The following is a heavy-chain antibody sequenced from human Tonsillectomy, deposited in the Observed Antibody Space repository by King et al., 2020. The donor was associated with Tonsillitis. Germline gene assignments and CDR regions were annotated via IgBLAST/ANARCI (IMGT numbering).Heavy chain of an antibody. D-gene: IGHD1-7*01. V-gene: IGHV2-70*04. CDR1: GFSLSTIAMR. CDR2: IDWDDDK. Sequence: ITLKESGPALVKPTQTLTLTCAFSGFSLSTIAMRVSWIRQPPGKTLEWLARIDWDDDKFYSTSLKTRLTISKDTSKNQVVLTMTNMDPVDTATYYCARMNYSPYYFDYSGQGTLVTVSS. CDR3: ARMNYSPYYFDY. J-gene: IGHJ4*02.